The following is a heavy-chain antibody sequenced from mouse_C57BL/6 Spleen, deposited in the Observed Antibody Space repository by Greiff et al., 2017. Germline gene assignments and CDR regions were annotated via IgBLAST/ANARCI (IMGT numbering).Heavy chain of an antibody. Sequence: QVHVKQSGAELVRPGASVTLSCKASGYTFTDYEMHWVKQTPVHGLEWIGAIDPETGGTAYNQKFKGKAILTADKSSSTAYMELRSLTSEDSAVYYCTGTMITWGQGTLVTVSA. CDR1: GYTFTDYE. V-gene: IGHV1-15*01. D-gene: IGHD2-4*01. CDR3: TGTMIT. J-gene: IGHJ3*01. CDR2: IDPETGGT.